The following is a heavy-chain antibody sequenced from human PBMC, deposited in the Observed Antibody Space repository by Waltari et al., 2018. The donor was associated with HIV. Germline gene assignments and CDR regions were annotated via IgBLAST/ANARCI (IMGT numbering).Heavy chain of an antibody. CDR1: GFTFSNAW. J-gene: IGHJ5*02. CDR2: IKSKTEGEST. V-gene: IGHV3-15*01. Sequence: EVQLVESGGGLVKPGGSLRLSCAASGFTFSNAWMNWVRQAPGKGLEWVGRIKSKTEGESTNYAAPVKGRFIISGDDSKNTLYLQMNSLKTEDTAVYYCAADRAVVGHWGNWFDPWGQGTLVTVSS. D-gene: IGHD6-19*01. CDR3: AADRAVVGHWGNWFDP.